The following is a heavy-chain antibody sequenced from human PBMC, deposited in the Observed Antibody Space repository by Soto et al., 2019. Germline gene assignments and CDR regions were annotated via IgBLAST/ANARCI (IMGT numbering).Heavy chain of an antibody. CDR2: IIPIFGTA. V-gene: IGHV1-69*13. D-gene: IGHD3-10*01. J-gene: IGHJ3*02. Sequence: SVKVSCKASGGTFSSYSISWVREAPGQGLEWMGGIIPIFGTANYAQKFQGRVTITADESTSTAYMELSSLRSEDTAVYYCARDRGGSITMHVLEARPDDAFDIWGQGTMVTVSS. CDR1: GGTFSSYS. CDR3: ARDRGGSITMHVLEARPDDAFDI.